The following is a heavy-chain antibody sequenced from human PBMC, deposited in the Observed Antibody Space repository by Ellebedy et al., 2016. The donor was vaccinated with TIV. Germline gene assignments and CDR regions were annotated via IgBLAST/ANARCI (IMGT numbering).Heavy chain of an antibody. CDR2: INPSVGST. CDR3: ARARSSGWLHTPDY. J-gene: IGHJ4*02. CDR1: GYTFISYF. V-gene: IGHV1-46*04. D-gene: IGHD6-19*01. Sequence: AASVKVSCKASGYTFISYFMHWVRQAPGQGLEWMGIINPSVGSTTYAQKLQGRVTMNRDTSTSTVYMELSSLRSEDTAVYYYARARSSGWLHTPDYWGQGTLVTVSS.